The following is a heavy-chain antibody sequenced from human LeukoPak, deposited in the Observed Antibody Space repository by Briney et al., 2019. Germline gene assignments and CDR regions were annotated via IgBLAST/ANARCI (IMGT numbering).Heavy chain of an antibody. V-gene: IGHV3-23*01. CDR3: ANRRWLVSSFDY. CDR1: GFTFSSYD. D-gene: IGHD6-19*01. J-gene: IGHJ4*02. CDR2: ISGSGDSS. Sequence: GGSLRLSCAVSGFTFSSYDMSWVRHAPGKGLEWVSAISGSGDSSYYADSVKGRFTISRDNSKNTLYLQMNSLRAEDTAVYYCANRRWLVSSFDYWGQGTLVTVSS.